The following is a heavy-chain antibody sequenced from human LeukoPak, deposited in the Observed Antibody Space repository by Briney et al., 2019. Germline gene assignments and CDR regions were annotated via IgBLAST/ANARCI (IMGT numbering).Heavy chain of an antibody. D-gene: IGHD6-13*01. CDR1: GGSFSGYY. CDR3: ARVGPYSSTWYANYFDY. J-gene: IGHJ4*02. V-gene: IGHV4-34*01. Sequence: TTSETLSLTCAVYGGSFSGYYWSWIRQPPGKGLEWIGEINHSGSTNYNPSLKSRVTISVDTSKNQFSLKLSSVTAADTALYYCARVGPYSSTWYANYFDYWGQGTLVTVSS. CDR2: INHSGST.